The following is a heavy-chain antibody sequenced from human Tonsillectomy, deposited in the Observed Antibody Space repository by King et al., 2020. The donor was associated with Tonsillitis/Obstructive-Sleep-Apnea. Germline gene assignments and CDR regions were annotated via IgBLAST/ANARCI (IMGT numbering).Heavy chain of an antibody. Sequence: QLVQSGAEVKKPGASVKVSCKASGYTFSSYFMHWVRQAPGQGLEWMGMIDPSGGGTTYAQKFLGRVTMTRDTSASTVYMELSSLRSDDTAVYYCARDGLALRFCFAYWGQGTLVTVSS. D-gene: IGHD3-3*01. CDR2: IDPSGGGT. V-gene: IGHV1-46*01. J-gene: IGHJ4*02. CDR3: ARDGLALRFCFAY. CDR1: GYTFSSYF.